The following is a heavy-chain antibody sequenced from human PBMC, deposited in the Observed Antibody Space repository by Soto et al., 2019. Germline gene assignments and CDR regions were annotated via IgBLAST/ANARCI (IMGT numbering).Heavy chain of an antibody. CDR1: GYTFTDYY. J-gene: IGHJ2*01. CDR3: AREIRSGYYKYWYFDL. Sequence: ASVKVSCKASGYTFTDYYMHCVRQAPEQGLEWMGWINPNSGGTKYAQKFQAWVTMTADTSISTAYLELSRLRSDHTAVYYCAREIRSGYYKYWYFDLWGRGTLVTVSS. D-gene: IGHD3-3*01. V-gene: IGHV1-2*04. CDR2: INPNSGGT.